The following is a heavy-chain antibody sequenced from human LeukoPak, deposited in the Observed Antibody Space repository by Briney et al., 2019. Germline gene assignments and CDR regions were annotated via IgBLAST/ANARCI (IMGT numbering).Heavy chain of an antibody. D-gene: IGHD3-10*01. CDR1: GFTFSSYA. V-gene: IGHV3-23*01. J-gene: IGHJ4*02. CDR3: AEDRPYHYYGAGSYYDY. Sequence: GGSLRLSCAASGFTFSSYAMSWVRQAPGKGLEWVSAISGSGGSTYYAGSVKGRFTISRDNSKNTLYLQMNSMRTEETAVYYCAEDRPYHYYGAGSYYDYWGQGTLVTVSS. CDR2: ISGSGGST.